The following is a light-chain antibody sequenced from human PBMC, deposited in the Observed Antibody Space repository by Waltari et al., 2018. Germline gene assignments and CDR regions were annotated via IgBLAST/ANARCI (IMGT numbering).Light chain of an antibody. Sequence: SYALTQPPSVSVAPGTTARITWGGDNIGSYSGPWYQQKPGQAPVLVIFYDSDRPSGIPERFSGSNSGNTATLTISSVEAGDEAKYYCHVWHPDMDPGVFGPGTEVSV. V-gene: IGLV3-21*04. CDR1: NIGSYS. CDR2: YDS. J-gene: IGLJ1*01. CDR3: HVWHPDMDPGV.